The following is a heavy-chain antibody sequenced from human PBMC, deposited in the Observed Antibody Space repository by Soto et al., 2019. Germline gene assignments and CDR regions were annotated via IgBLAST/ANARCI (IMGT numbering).Heavy chain of an antibody. Sequence: QVRLQESDPGLVKPSETLSLTCSVSGGSISSYHWSWIRQPPGKGLEWIGYVYYSGNTIYNPSLKSRVTMSVDTSKNQFSLKLSSVTAADTAVYYCAGDYDSGSYRFDYWGQGTLVSVSA. J-gene: IGHJ4*02. V-gene: IGHV4-59*01. CDR3: AGDYDSGSYRFDY. D-gene: IGHD3-10*01. CDR2: VYYSGNT. CDR1: GGSISSYH.